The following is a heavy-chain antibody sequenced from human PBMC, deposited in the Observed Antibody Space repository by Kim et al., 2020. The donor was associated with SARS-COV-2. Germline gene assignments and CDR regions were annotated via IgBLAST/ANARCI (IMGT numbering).Heavy chain of an antibody. CDR2: YI. D-gene: IGHD2-2*01. CDR3: ARVVNYGMDV. Sequence: YIYYADSVKGRFTISRDNAKNSLYLQMNSLRAEDTAVYYCARVVNYGMDVWGQGTTFTVSS. V-gene: IGHV3-21*01. J-gene: IGHJ6*02.